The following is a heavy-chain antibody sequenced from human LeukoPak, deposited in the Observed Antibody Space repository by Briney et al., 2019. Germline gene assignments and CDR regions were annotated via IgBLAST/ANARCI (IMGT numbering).Heavy chain of an antibody. J-gene: IGHJ4*02. D-gene: IGHD6-13*01. Sequence: PSETLSLTCTVTGGPISSYYWSWIRQPPGKGLEWIGYIYYTGSTNYNPSLKSRVTISVDTSKNQFSPKLSSVTAADTAVYYCARQQLSQLYYFDNWGQGTLVTVSS. CDR1: GGPISSYY. CDR3: ARQQLSQLYYFDN. V-gene: IGHV4-59*01. CDR2: IYYTGST.